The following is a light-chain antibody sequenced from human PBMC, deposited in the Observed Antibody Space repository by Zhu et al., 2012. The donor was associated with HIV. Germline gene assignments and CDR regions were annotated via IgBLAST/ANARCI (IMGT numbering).Light chain of an antibody. J-gene: IGKJ2*01. CDR1: QSVSTN. CDR3: QEYYDWPLYA. CDR2: GAS. V-gene: IGKV3-15*01. Sequence: EVVLTQSPATLSVSPGERATLSCRASQSVSTNLAWYQQKPGQSPRLLIFGASTRATGIPARFSGSGSGTEFTLTITSVQSEDFAVYHCQEYYDWPLYAFGRGSKLEI.